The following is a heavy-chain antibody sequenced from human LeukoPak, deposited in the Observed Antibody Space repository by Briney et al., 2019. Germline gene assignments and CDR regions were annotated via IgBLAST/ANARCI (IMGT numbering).Heavy chain of an antibody. D-gene: IGHD1-7*01. Sequence: PVASVKVSCKASGYTFTGYHIHWVRQAPGQGLEWMGWINPNSGGTIYAQKFQGRVTMTRDTSISTAYMELTRLRSDDTAVYYCARVFDNWNYGRYAEYFQHWGQGTLVTVSS. CDR2: INPNSGGT. J-gene: IGHJ1*01. V-gene: IGHV1-2*02. CDR1: GYTFTGYH. CDR3: ARVFDNWNYGRYAEYFQH.